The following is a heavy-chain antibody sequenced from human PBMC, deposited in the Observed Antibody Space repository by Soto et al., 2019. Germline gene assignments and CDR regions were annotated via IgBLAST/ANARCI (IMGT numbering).Heavy chain of an antibody. J-gene: IGHJ5*02. D-gene: IGHD3-22*01. V-gene: IGHV1-2*02. CDR3: ARDYGKRGYDYFDP. CDR1: EYSFTGHY. CDR2: IDPKSGDT. Sequence: ASVKVSCKASEYSFTGHYLHWVRQAPGQGLEWMGWIDPKSGDTNYAQKFQDRVTMTSDTSISTAYLDLSSLRPDDTAVYYCARDYGKRGYDYFDPWGQGTLVTVSS.